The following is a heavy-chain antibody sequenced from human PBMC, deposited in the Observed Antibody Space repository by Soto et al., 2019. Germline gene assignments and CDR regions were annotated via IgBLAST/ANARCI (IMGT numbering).Heavy chain of an antibody. CDR3: ARGYCISTSSYGMDV. CDR2: IRYDGSKK. Sequence: GGSLRLSCAASGFTISSYAMHWVRKAPGKGLEWEAVIRYDGSKKYYDDSVKGRLTISRDNSKNNPYPQMNSLRAEDTAVYFCARGYCISTSSYGMDVWGQGTTVTSP. J-gene: IGHJ6*02. V-gene: IGHV3-30-3*01. D-gene: IGHD2-2*01. CDR1: GFTISSYA.